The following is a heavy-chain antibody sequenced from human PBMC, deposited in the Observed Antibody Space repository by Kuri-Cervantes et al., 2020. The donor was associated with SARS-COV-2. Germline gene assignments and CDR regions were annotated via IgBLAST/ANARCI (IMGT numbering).Heavy chain of an antibody. CDR2: INHSGST. CDR1: GGSFSGYY. V-gene: IGHV4-34*01. J-gene: IGHJ4*02. CDR3: ARSASPPSSPAYYFDY. Sequence: SQTLSLTCAVYGGSFSGYYWSWIRQPPGRGLEWIGEINHSGSTNYNPSLKSRVTVSVDTSKNQFSLKLSSVTAADTAVYYCARSASPPSSPAYYFDYWGQGTLVTVSS.